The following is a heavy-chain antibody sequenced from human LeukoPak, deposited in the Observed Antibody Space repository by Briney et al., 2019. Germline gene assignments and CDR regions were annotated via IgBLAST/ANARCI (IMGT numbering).Heavy chain of an antibody. CDR3: ARDQPYYYDSSGYYYVSWFDP. D-gene: IGHD3-22*01. CDR2: INPNSGGT. CDR1: GYTFTGYY. Sequence: ASVKVSCKASGYTFTGYYMHWVRQAPGQGLEWMGWINPNSGGTNYAQKLQGRVTMTTDTSTSTAYMELRSLRSDDTAVYYCARDQPYYYDSSGYYYVSWFDPWGQGTLVTVSS. J-gene: IGHJ5*02. V-gene: IGHV1-2*02.